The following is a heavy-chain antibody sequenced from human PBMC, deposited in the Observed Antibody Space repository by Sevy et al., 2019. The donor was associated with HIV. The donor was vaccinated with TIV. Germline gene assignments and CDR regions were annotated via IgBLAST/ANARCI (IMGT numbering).Heavy chain of an antibody. V-gene: IGHV3-23*01. J-gene: IGHJ3*02. Sequence: GGSLRLSCAASGFTFSSFAMTWVRQAPGKGLEWVSVIRGSGGKIFYADSVKGRFTISRDNSKNTLYLQLKSLRVEDTAVYYCARPPRRREFLFDAFDIWGQGTMVTVSS. CDR3: ARPPRRREFLFDAFDI. CDR1: GFTFSSFA. CDR2: IRGSGGKI.